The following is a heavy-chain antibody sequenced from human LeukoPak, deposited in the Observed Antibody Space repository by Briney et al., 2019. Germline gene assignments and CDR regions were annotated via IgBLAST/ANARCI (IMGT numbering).Heavy chain of an antibody. CDR2: IRYDGSNK. Sequence: GGSLRLSCAASDFTFSSYGMHWVRQAPGKGLEWVAFIRYDGSNKYYADSVKGRFTISRDNSNNTVYLQMNSLRAEDTAVFYCARESLRTRFYFDSWGQGTLVTVSS. J-gene: IGHJ4*02. CDR1: DFTFSSYG. V-gene: IGHV3-30*02. D-gene: IGHD3-10*01. CDR3: ARESLRTRFYFDS.